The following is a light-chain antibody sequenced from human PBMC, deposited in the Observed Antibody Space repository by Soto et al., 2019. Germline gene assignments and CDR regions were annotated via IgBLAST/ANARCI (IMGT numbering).Light chain of an antibody. CDR3: QQRRSWPRIT. CDR1: QSVSSN. V-gene: IGKV3-11*01. J-gene: IGKJ5*01. Sequence: EIVMAQSPATLSLSPGERATLSCRSSQSVSSNLAWYQQKPGQAPRLLIYDASTRATAIPARFSGSGSGTDFTLTISRLEPEDFAVYYCQQRRSWPRITFGQGTRLEI. CDR2: DAS.